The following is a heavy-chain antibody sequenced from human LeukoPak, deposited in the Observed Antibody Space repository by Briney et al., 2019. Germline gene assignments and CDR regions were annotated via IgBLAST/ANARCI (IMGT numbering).Heavy chain of an antibody. CDR1: GYTFTGYY. CDR3: ARVYYDILTGYSHWFDP. V-gene: IGHV1-2*02. D-gene: IGHD3-9*01. J-gene: IGHJ5*02. Sequence: ASVTVSCKASGYTFTGYYMHWVRQAPGQGLEWMGWINPNSGGTNYAQKFQGRVTMTRDTTISTAYMELSRLRSDDTAVYYCARVYYDILTGYSHWFDPWGQGTLVTVSS. CDR2: INPNSGGT.